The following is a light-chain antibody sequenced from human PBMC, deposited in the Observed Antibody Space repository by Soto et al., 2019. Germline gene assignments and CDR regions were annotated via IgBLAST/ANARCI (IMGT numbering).Light chain of an antibody. J-gene: IGKJ4*01. CDR3: QQYSSSPLT. CDR1: PSVSSSY. V-gene: IGKV3-20*01. CDR2: SAS. Sequence: EIVFTPCPSPLSLCPGERATPPRRTSPSVSSSYLAWYQQKPGQAPRLLIHSASSRATGIPDRFSGSGSGTDFTLTISRLEPEDFAVYYCQQYSSSPLTFGGGTKVDIK.